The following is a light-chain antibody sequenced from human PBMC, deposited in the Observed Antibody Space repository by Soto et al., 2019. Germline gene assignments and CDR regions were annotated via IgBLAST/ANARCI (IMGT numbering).Light chain of an antibody. J-gene: IGLJ2*01. V-gene: IGLV1-40*01. Sequence: QAVVTQPPSVSEAPGQRVTISCTGSSSNIGAGYDVHWYQQLPGTAPKLLIYGNSNRPSGVPDRFSGSKSGTSASLAITGLQAEDEADYYCQSYDSSLSGGVFGGGTKLTVL. CDR2: GNS. CDR3: QSYDSSLSGGV. CDR1: SSNIGAGYD.